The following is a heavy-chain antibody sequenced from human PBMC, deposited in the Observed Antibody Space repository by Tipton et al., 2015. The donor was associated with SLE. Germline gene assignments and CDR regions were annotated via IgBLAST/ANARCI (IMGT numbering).Heavy chain of an antibody. CDR2: IYSSGTA. J-gene: IGHJ4*02. V-gene: IGHV4-31*03. CDR3: ARALEDDGWSMGYFDH. Sequence: TLSLTCTVSGGSLSSGNYLWTWIRQRPGEGLEWIGYIYSSGTAYYNPSLKSRVTISVDTSKKEFSLKMDSVTAADTAVYYCARALEDDGWSMGYFDHWGQGTLVTVSS. D-gene: IGHD2-8*01. CDR1: GGSLSSGNYL.